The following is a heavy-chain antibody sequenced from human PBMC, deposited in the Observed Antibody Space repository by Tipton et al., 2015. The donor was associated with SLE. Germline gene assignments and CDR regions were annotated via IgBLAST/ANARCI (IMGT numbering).Heavy chain of an antibody. CDR3: ARGRYSYGLHLDY. D-gene: IGHD5-18*01. CDR1: GGSFSGYY. J-gene: IGHJ4*02. V-gene: IGHV4-30-4*01. CDR2: IYHSGTT. Sequence: TLSLTCAVYGGSFSGYYWSWIRQPPGKGLEWIGYIYHSGTTYYNPSLQSRATISVDTSENQFSLKLSSVTAADTAVYYCARGRYSYGLHLDYWGQGTLVTVSS.